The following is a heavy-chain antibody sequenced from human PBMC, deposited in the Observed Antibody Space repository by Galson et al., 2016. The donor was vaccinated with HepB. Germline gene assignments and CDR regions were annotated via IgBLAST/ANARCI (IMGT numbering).Heavy chain of an antibody. J-gene: IGHJ4*02. Sequence: SLRLSCAASGFTFTTYSMNWVRQTPGKGLEWVSYIGSSASPIYYADSVKGRFTISRDNAKNSLYLQMNSLRDEDTAVYYCVRVGREDYGGKTFGFDYWGQETLVTVSS. CDR1: GFTFTTYS. CDR2: IGSSASPI. CDR3: VRVGREDYGGKTFGFDY. D-gene: IGHD4-23*01. V-gene: IGHV3-48*02.